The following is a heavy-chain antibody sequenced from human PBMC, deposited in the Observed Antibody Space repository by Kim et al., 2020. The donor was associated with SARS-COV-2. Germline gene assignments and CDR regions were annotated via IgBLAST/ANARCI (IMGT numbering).Heavy chain of an antibody. CDR3: ARDSGLATQFDY. J-gene: IGHJ4*02. V-gene: IGHV1-18*04. Sequence: ASVKVSCKASGYTFTNYKITWVRQAPGQGLEWMGWIGHYNSYTNDAQKFQGRVTMTTDTSTSKAYMELRSLRSDDTAVHHCARDSGLATQFDYWGQGTL. CDR2: IGHYNSYT. D-gene: IGHD1-1*01. CDR1: GYTFTNYK.